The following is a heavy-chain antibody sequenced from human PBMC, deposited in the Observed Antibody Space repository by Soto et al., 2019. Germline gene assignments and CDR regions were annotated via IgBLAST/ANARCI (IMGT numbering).Heavy chain of an antibody. J-gene: IGHJ5*02. CDR2: MNPNSGNT. CDR3: AREDYCSGGSCYWSDP. V-gene: IGHV1-8*01. D-gene: IGHD2-15*01. CDR1: GYTFTCYD. Sequence: GASVKVSCKASGYTFTCYDINWVRQATGQGLEWMGWMNPNSGNTGYAQKFQGRVTMTRNTSISTAYMELSSLRSEDTAVYYCAREDYCSGGSCYWSDPWGQGTLVTVSS.